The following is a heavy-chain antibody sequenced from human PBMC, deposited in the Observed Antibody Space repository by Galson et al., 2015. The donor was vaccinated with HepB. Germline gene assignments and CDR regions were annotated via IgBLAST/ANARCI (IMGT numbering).Heavy chain of an antibody. CDR2: IHPGDSDT. Sequence: QSGAEVKKPGESLKISYKSSGYTFTSYWIAWVRQKPGKGLEWMGIIHPGDSDTTYSPSFQGQVTISVDRSTSSASLQWSSLKASDTAMYYCARRGRDLEVGFDNWGQGTLVTVSS. V-gene: IGHV5-51*03. D-gene: IGHD3-16*01. J-gene: IGHJ4*02. CDR1: GYTFTSYW. CDR3: ARRGRDLEVGFDN.